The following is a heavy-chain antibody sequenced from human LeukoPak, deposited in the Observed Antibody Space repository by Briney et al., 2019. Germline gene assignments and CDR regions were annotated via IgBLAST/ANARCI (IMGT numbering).Heavy chain of an antibody. J-gene: IGHJ4*02. CDR1: GGSISSSSYY. D-gene: IGHD3-3*01. CDR3: ARVATIFGVVQNLDY. V-gene: IGHV4-39*07. Sequence: PSETLSLTCTVSGGSISSSSYYWGWIRQPPGKGLEWIGSIYYSGSTYYNPSLKSRVTISVDTSKNQFSLKLSSVTAADTAVYYCARVATIFGVVQNLDYWGQGTLVTVSS. CDR2: IYYSGST.